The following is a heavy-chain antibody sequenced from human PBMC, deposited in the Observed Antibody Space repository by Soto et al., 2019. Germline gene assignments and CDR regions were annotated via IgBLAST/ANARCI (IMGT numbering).Heavy chain of an antibody. CDR2: IYYSGST. CDR1: GGSISSYY. J-gene: IGHJ5*02. V-gene: IGHV4-59*01. CDR3: ARINRYNWFDP. Sequence: PSETLSLTCTVSGGSISSYYWSWIRQPPGKGLEWIGYIYYSGSTNYNPSLKSRVTISVDTSKNQFSLKLSSVTAADTAVYYCARINRYNWFDPWGQGTLVTVSS.